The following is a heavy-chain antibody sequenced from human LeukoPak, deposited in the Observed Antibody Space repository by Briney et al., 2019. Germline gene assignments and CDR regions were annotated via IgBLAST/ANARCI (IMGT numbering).Heavy chain of an antibody. D-gene: IGHD3-3*01. J-gene: IGHJ4*02. V-gene: IGHV1-2*02. CDR1: GYTFATYY. CDR2: INPNSGGT. CDR3: ARAYYDFWSGFLL. Sequence: ASVKVSCKASGYTFATYYVHWVRQAPGQGLEWMGWINPNSGGTNYAQKFQGRVTMTRDTSISTAYMELSRLRSDDTAVYYCARAYYDFWSGFLLWGQGTLVTISS.